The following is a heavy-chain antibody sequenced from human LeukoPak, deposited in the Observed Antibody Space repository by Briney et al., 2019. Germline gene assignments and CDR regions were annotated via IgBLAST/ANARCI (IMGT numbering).Heavy chain of an antibody. J-gene: IGHJ4*02. D-gene: IGHD3-10*01. V-gene: IGHV4-39*01. CDR2: IYYSGST. CDR3: ASLRYYGSAD. Sequence: PSETLSLTCIVSGGSINTVTYYWGWIRQPPGKGLEWIGSIYYSGSTHNNASLEGRVTISVDTSKNQFSLKLTSVTAADTAVYYCASLRYYGSADWGQGTLVTVSS. CDR1: GGSINTVTYY.